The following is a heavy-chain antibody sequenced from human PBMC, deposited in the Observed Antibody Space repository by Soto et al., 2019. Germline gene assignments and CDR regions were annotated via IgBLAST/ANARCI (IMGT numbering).Heavy chain of an antibody. CDR1: GGSISSYY. CDR3: AGPLYYFDY. CDR2: IYYSGST. V-gene: IGHV4-59*01. Sequence: PSETLSLTCTVSGGSISSYYWIWIRQPPGKGLEWIGYIYYSGSTNYNPSLKSRVTISVDTSKNQFSLKLSSVTAADTAVYYCAGPLYYFDYWGQGTLVTVSS. J-gene: IGHJ4*02.